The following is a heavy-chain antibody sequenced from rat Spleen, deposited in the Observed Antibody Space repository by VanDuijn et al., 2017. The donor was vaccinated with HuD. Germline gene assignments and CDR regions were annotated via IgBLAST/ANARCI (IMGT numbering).Heavy chain of an antibody. D-gene: IGHD3-8*01. CDR3: TTYPFAY. Sequence: EVQLVESGGGLVQPGRSLKLSCAASGFTFSNYYMAWVRQAPTKGLEWVASISPSGGSTYYPDSVKGRFTISRDNAKSTQYLQMDSLRSEDTATYYCTTYPFAYWGQGTLVTVSS. V-gene: IGHV5-27*01. CDR2: ISPSGGST. J-gene: IGHJ3*01. CDR1: GFTFSNYY.